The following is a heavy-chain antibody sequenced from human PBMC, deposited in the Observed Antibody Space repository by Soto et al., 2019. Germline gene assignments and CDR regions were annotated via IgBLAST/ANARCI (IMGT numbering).Heavy chain of an antibody. CDR1: GFTFSSYG. Sequence: GGSLRLSCAASGFTFSSYGMHWVRQAPGKGLEWVAVIWYDGSNKYYADSVKGRFTISRDNSKNTLYLQMNSLRAEDTAVYYCARQPPNYYGMDVWGQGTTVTVSS. CDR3: ARQPPNYYGMDV. V-gene: IGHV3-33*01. D-gene: IGHD6-13*01. J-gene: IGHJ6*02. CDR2: IWYDGSNK.